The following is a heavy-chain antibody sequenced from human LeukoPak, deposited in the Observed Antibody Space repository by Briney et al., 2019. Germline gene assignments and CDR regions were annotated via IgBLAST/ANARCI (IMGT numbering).Heavy chain of an antibody. CDR2: INHSGST. CDR1: GGSFSGYY. CDR3: ARGGIAAAGKRGYYYYYMDV. D-gene: IGHD6-13*01. V-gene: IGHV4-34*01. J-gene: IGHJ6*03. Sequence: SETLSLTCAVYGGSFSGYYWSWIRQPPGKGLEWIGEINHSGSTNYNPSLKSRVTISVDTSENQFSLKLSSVTAADTAVYYCARGGIAAAGKRGYYYYYMDVWGKGTTVTVSS.